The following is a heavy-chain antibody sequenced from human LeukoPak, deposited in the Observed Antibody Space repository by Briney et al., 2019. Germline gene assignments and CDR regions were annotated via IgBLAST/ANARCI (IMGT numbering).Heavy chain of an antibody. CDR2: INPSGGST. CDR3: ARDLGGYSSSSTNWFDP. CDR1: GYTFTSYY. V-gene: IGHV1-46*01. Sequence: ASVKVSCKASGYTFTSYYMHWVRQAPGQGLEWMGIINPSGGSTSYAQKFQGRVTMTRDTSTSTVYMELSSLRSEDTAVYYCARDLGGYSSSSTNWFDPWGQGTLVNVSS. J-gene: IGHJ5*02. D-gene: IGHD6-13*01.